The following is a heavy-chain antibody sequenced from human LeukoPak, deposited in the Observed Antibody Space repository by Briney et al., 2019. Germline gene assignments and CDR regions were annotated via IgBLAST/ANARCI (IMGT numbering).Heavy chain of an antibody. Sequence: SSETLSLTCTVSAGSISPYYWSWIRQPPGKGLEWIGYIYYSGSTNYNPSLKSRVTISVDTSKGQFSLKLTSVTAADTAVYYCARGGCSGGSCYFNWFDPWGQGTLVTVSS. CDR2: IYYSGST. V-gene: IGHV4-59*01. CDR3: ARGGCSGGSCYFNWFDP. D-gene: IGHD2-15*01. CDR1: AGSISPYY. J-gene: IGHJ5*02.